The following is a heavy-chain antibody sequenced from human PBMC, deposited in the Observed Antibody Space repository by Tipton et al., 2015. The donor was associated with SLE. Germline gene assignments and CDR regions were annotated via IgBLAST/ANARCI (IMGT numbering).Heavy chain of an antibody. CDR3: ARLNPGTGDGSLV. CDR2: IYYSGST. D-gene: IGHD3-10*01. CDR1: GGSISSSSYY. Sequence: TLSLTCTVSGGSISSSSYYWGWIRQPPGKGLEWIGSIYYSGSTYYNPSLKSRVTISVDTSKNQFSLKLSSVTAADTAVYYCARLNPGTGDGSLVWGQGTLVTVSS. J-gene: IGHJ4*02. V-gene: IGHV4-39*01.